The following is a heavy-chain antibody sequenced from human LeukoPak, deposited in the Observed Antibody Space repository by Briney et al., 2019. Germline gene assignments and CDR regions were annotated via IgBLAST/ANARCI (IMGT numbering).Heavy chain of an antibody. CDR1: GFPFSRYA. CDR2: ISGSDGSR. CDR3: AKQVSCDTTTCYSGMPPDY. V-gene: IGHV3-23*01. D-gene: IGHD2/OR15-2a*01. Sequence: PGGSLRLSCAASGFPFSRYAMSWVRQTPERGLEWCSVISGSDGSRYYADSVKGRFTISRDDSRNTVYLQMNNLRAEDTAVYYCAKQVSCDTTTCYSGMPPDYWGQGTLVTVSS. J-gene: IGHJ4*02.